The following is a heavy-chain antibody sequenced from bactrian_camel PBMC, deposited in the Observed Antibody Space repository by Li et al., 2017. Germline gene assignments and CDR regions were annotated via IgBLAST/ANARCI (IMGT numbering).Heavy chain of an antibody. V-gene: IGHV3S1*01. CDR1: ERIYC. CDR2: IDTDGGI. Sequence: HVQLVESGGGSVQAGGSLNLTCVSSERIYCMGWFRATAGKARTLGEAVATIDTDGGIFYGNSVKGRFTISHDAAKNSVDLQMNNLKPDDTAVYYCAATGQMLSVAGCRTQGTQVTVS. D-gene: IGHD1*01. J-gene: IGHJ4*01.